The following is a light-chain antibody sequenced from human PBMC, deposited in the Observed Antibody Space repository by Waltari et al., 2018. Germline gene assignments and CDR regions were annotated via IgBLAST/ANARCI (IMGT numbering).Light chain of an antibody. J-gene: IGLJ2*01. CDR2: STG. Sequence: QTVVTQEPSLTVSPGGTVTLTCASSTGAVTSGYYPNWFQQKPGQAPRPLIYSTGNKHPRPPARFSGSLLGGKAALTLSGVQPEDEAEYYCLLYYGGAQLGVFGGGTKLTVL. V-gene: IGLV7-43*01. CDR1: TGAVTSGYY. CDR3: LLYYGGAQLGV.